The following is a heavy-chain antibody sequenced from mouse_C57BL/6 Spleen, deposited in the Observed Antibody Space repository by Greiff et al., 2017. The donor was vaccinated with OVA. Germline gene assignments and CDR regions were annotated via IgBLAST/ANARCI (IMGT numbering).Heavy chain of an antibody. CDR3: ARGGGYDDEYYFDD. V-gene: IGHV1-42*01. D-gene: IGHD2-2*01. CDR1: GYSFTGYY. J-gene: IGHJ2*01. Sequence: EVQLQQSGPELVKPGASVKISCKASGYSFTGYYMNWVKQSPEQSLEWIGEINPSTGGTTYNQKFKAKATLTVDKSSSTAYMQLKSLTSEDSAVYYGARGGGYDDEYYFDDWGQGTTLTVSS. CDR2: INPSTGGT.